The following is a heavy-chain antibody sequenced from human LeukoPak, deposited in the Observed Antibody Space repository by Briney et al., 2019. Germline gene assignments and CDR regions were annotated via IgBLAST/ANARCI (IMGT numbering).Heavy chain of an antibody. CDR2: IIPIFWKA. Sequence: GASVTVSRKASGGTFSSYAISGVRQAPGKGREWMGGIIPIFWKANYAQKIQGRVAITADESTSTAYIELSSLRSEDTAVYYCARLRYFDWGDYYYYYYMDVWGKGTTVTVSS. CDR3: ARLRYFDWGDYYYYYYMDV. D-gene: IGHD3-9*01. J-gene: IGHJ6*03. CDR1: GGTFSSYA. V-gene: IGHV1-69*13.